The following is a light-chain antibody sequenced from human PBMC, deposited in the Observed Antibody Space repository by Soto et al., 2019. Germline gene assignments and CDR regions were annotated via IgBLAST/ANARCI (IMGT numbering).Light chain of an antibody. J-gene: IGKJ3*01. Sequence: DIQMTQSPSTLSASVGDRVTITCRASQSISSWLAWYQQKPGKAPKLLMYDVSSLESGVPSRFSGSGSGTEFTLTISSLQPDDFATYYCQQYNSYPFTFGPGTKVDIK. CDR1: QSISSW. CDR2: DVS. CDR3: QQYNSYPFT. V-gene: IGKV1-5*01.